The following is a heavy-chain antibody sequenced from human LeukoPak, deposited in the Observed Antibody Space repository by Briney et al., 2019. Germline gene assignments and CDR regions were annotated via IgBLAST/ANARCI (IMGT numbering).Heavy chain of an antibody. J-gene: IGHJ5*02. CDR3: ARGVPGTVPRFDP. CDR1: GYSFTSYW. V-gene: IGHV5-51*01. D-gene: IGHD1-20*01. CDR2: IYPGDSDI. Sequence: GESLKISCKGSGYSFTSYWIGWVRQMPGKGLEWMGIIYPGDSDIRYSPSFQGQVTISADKSISTAYLQWSSLKASGTAMYYCARGVPGTVPRFDPWGQGTLLTVSS.